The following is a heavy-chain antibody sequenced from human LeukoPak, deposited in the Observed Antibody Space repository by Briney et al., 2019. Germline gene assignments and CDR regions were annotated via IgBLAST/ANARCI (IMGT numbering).Heavy chain of an antibody. V-gene: IGHV3-30*18. D-gene: IGHD2-2*01. CDR1: GFTFSNYV. J-gene: IGHJ4*02. Sequence: GGSLRLSCAASGFTFSNYVMHWVRQAPGKGLEWVAVTSYDGSNKYYADSVKGRFTISRDNSKNTLFLQMNSLRAEDRAVYYCAKDSLRTVPKASFDYWGQGTLVTVSS. CDR2: TSYDGSNK. CDR3: AKDSLRTVPKASFDY.